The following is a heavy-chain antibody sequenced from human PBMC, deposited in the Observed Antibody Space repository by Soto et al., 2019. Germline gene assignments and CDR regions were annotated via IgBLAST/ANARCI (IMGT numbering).Heavy chain of an antibody. CDR2: ISAYSGNT. V-gene: IGHV1-18*01. Sequence: QVQLVQSGAEVKKHGASVKVSCKASGYTFTSYGISWVREAPGQGLEWMGWISAYSGNTNYAQNLQGRVTMTTDTSTSTAYMELRSLRSDDTAVYYCARQYDILTGYYLEVGYWGQGTLVTVSS. J-gene: IGHJ4*02. CDR3: ARQYDILTGYYLEVGY. CDR1: GYTFTSYG. D-gene: IGHD3-9*01.